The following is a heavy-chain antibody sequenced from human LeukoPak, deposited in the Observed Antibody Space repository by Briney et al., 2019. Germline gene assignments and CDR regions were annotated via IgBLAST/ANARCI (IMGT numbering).Heavy chain of an antibody. Sequence: PSETQSLTCTVSGGSISSYYWSWIRQPAGKGLEWIGRIYTSGSTNYNPSLKSRVTMSVDTSKNQFSLKLSSVTAADTAVYYCARSYCSSTSCYYYYGMDVWGQGTTVTVSS. CDR3: ARSYCSSTSCYYYYGMDV. CDR1: GGSISSYY. V-gene: IGHV4-4*07. J-gene: IGHJ6*02. D-gene: IGHD2-2*01. CDR2: IYTSGST.